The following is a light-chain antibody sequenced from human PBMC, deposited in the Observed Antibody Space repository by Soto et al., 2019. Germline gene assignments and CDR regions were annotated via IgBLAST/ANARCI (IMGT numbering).Light chain of an antibody. CDR3: MQVTQPTWT. CDR2: KVS. V-gene: IGKV2-24*01. CDR1: QSLVHSDGNTY. Sequence: DIVMTQTPLSSPVTLGQPASISCRSSQSLVHSDGNTYLNWLQQRPGQPPRLLIYKVSNRFFGVPDRFSGSGAGKHFTLKINRVEADDVGVYYCMQVTQPTWTFGQGTKVEIK. J-gene: IGKJ1*01.